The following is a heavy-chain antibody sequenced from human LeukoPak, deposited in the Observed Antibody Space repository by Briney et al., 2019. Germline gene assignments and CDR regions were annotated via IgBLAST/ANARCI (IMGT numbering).Heavy chain of an antibody. J-gene: IGHJ4*02. Sequence: GASVKVSCKVSGYTLTELSMHWARQAPGKGLEWMGGYDPADGETIYAQKFQGRVTMTEDTSTDTAYMELSSLRSEDTAVYYCATQLSSGWPLRHLPFDYWGQGTLVTVSS. V-gene: IGHV1-24*01. CDR2: YDPADGET. CDR1: GYTLTELS. D-gene: IGHD3-22*01. CDR3: ATQLSSGWPLRHLPFDY.